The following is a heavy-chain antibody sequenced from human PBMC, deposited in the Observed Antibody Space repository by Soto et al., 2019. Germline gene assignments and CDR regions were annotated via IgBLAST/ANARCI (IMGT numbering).Heavy chain of an antibody. CDR2: IYYSGST. Sequence: SETLSLTCTVSGGSISSYYWSWIRQPPGKGLEWIGYIYYSGSTNYNPSLKSRVTISVDTSKNQFSLKLSSVTAADTAVYYCAQFKEWPVLNQWGQGTLVTVS. V-gene: IGHV4-59*01. CDR1: GGSISSYY. J-gene: IGHJ4*02. CDR3: AQFKEWPVLNQ. D-gene: IGHD6-19*01.